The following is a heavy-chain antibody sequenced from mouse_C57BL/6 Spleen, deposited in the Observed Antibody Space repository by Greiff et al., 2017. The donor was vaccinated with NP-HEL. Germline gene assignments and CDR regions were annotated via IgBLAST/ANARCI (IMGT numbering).Heavy chain of an antibody. V-gene: IGHV5-4*01. D-gene: IGHD1-1*01. Sequence: EVQLVESGGGLVKPGGSLKLSCAASGFTFSSYAMSWVRQTPEKRLEWVATISDGGSYTYYPDNVKGRFTISRDNAKNNLYLQMSHLKSEDTAMYYCARDRSTVVADWYFDVWGTRTTVTVSS. CDR1: GFTFSSYA. CDR3: ARDRSTVVADWYFDV. CDR2: ISDGGSYT. J-gene: IGHJ1*03.